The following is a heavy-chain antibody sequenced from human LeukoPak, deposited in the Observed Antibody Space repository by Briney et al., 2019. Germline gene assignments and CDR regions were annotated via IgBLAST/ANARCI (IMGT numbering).Heavy chain of an antibody. V-gene: IGHV4-30-2*01. CDR2: IYHSGST. CDR3: ARDRDSSGYRAFDI. Sequence: SQTLSLTCAVSGGSISSGGYSWSWIRQPPGKDLEWIGYIYHSGSTYYNPSLKSRVTISVDRSKNQFSLKLSSVTAADTAVYYCARDRDSSGYRAFDIWGQGTMVTVSS. J-gene: IGHJ3*02. CDR1: GGSISSGGYS. D-gene: IGHD3-22*01.